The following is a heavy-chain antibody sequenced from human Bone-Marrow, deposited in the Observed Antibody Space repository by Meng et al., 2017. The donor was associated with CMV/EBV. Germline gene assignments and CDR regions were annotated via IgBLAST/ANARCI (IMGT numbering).Heavy chain of an antibody. Sequence: GESLKISCAASGFTFSSYWMHWVRQAPGKGLVWVSRINSDGSSTSYADSVKGRFTISRDNSKNTLYLQMNSLRAEDTAVYYCAKDSSSWSTEPNYFDYWGQGTLVTVSS. J-gene: IGHJ4*02. CDR3: AKDSSSWSTEPNYFDY. D-gene: IGHD6-13*01. CDR2: INSDGSST. CDR1: GFTFSSYW. V-gene: IGHV3-74*01.